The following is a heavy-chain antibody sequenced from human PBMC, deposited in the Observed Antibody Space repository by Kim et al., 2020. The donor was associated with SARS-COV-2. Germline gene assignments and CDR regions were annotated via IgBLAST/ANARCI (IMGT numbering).Heavy chain of an antibody. V-gene: IGHV3-11*04. CDR3: ARDDDWAFHI. CDR2: TRRHGEST. CDR1: GFIFTDSP. J-gene: IGHJ3*02. Sequence: GGSLRLSCTASGFIFTDSPMNWIRQAPGKGLEWISNTRRHGESTYADSVKGRFTVSRDNAKNTLFLQLTNLRDEDTALYYCARDDDWAFHIWGQGTMVTVS. D-gene: IGHD3-16*01.